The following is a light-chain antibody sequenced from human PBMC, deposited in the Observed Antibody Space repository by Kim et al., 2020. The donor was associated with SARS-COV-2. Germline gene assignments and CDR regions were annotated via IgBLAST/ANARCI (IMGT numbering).Light chain of an antibody. CDR1: ISNIGAVYD. CDR3: QSYDNSLSGYV. CDR2: GNS. V-gene: IGLV1-40*01. Sequence: QRVTISCTGSISNIGAVYDVHWYQQLPATAPKLLIYGNSNRPSGVPDRFSGSKSDTSASLAITGLQAEDEADYYCQSYDNSLSGYVFGSGTKVTVL. J-gene: IGLJ1*01.